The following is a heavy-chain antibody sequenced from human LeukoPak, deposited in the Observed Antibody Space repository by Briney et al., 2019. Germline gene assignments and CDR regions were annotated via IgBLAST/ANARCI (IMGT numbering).Heavy chain of an antibody. D-gene: IGHD3-22*01. V-gene: IGHV3-7*01. CDR3: ARDMKYYDSSGYDY. J-gene: IGHJ4*02. CDR2: INQNGSTK. Sequence: GGSLRLSCAASGFTFSNYWMTWVRQAPGKGLEWVANINQNGSTKFYVDSVKGRFTISRDNAKNSLYLQMNSLRAEDRAVYYCARDMKYYDSSGYDYWGQGTLVTVSS. CDR1: GFTFSNYW.